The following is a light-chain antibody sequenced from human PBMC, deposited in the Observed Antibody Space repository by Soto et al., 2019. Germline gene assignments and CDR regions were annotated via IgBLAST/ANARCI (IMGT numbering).Light chain of an antibody. CDR2: GNI. Sequence: QAVVTQPPSVSGAPGQRVTISCTGSSSNIGAGYDVHWYQQLPGTAPKLLIYGNIDRPSGVPDRFSASKSGTSASLAITGLQAEDEADYYCQSYDSSLSVVFGGGTKLTVL. CDR1: SSNIGAGYD. J-gene: IGLJ2*01. CDR3: QSYDSSLSVV. V-gene: IGLV1-40*01.